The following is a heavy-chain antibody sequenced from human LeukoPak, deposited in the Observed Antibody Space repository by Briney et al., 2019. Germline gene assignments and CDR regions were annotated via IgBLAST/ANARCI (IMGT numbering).Heavy chain of an antibody. D-gene: IGHD4-17*01. Sequence: SETLSLTCAVPGDSFSSHYWTWIRQSPGTGLWWMVYISHIGRTNYNPSLKSRVTISIHTSKNQFSLKLRSVTAADTAVYYCARDRVTVNKGFDIWGQGTMVSVSS. CDR1: GDSFSSHY. CDR3: ARDRVTVNKGFDI. J-gene: IGHJ3*02. V-gene: IGHV4-59*11. CDR2: ISHIGRT.